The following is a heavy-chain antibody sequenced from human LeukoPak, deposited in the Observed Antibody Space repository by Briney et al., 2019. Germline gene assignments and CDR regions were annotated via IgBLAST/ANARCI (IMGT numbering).Heavy chain of an antibody. CDR3: ATIWLAAPYFDN. CDR1: GFTFGSYY. D-gene: IGHD6-19*01. J-gene: IGHJ4*02. V-gene: IGHV3-7*01. Sequence: PGGSLRLSCVASGFTFGSYYMSWVRQAPGKGLEWVAYIKPDGSEKSYVDSVKGRFDISRDNTKNSIYLQMNSLRAEDTAVYYCATIWLAAPYFDNWGQGTLVTVSS. CDR2: IKPDGSEK.